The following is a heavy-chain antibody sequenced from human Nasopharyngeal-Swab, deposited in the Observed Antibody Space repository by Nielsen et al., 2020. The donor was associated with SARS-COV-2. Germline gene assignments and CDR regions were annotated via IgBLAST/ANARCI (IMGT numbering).Heavy chain of an antibody. Sequence: GGSLRLSCAASGFTFSSYEMNWVRQAPGKGLEWVSYISSSGSTIYYADSVKGRFTISRDNAKNSLYLQMNSLRAEDTAVYYCAREGETDSSGYFSDAFDIWGQGTMVTVSS. CDR2: ISSSGSTI. V-gene: IGHV3-48*03. CDR3: AREGETDSSGYFSDAFDI. J-gene: IGHJ3*02. CDR1: GFTFSSYE. D-gene: IGHD3-22*01.